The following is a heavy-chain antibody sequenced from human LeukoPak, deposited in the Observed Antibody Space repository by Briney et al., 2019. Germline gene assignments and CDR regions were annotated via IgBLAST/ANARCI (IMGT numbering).Heavy chain of an antibody. CDR3: ARVGGDYGGNSGTYYYYYSYMDV. CDR1: GGTFSSYA. D-gene: IGHD4-23*01. J-gene: IGHJ6*03. CDR2: IIPIFGRA. Sequence: KVSCKASGGTFSSYAISWVRQAPGQGLEWMGGIIPIFGRANYAQKFQGRVTITTDESTSTAYMELSSLRSEDTAVYYCARVGGDYGGNSGTYYYYYSYMDVWGKGTTVTVS. V-gene: IGHV1-69*05.